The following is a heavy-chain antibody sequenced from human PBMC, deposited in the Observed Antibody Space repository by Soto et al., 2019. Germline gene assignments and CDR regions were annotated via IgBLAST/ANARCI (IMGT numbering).Heavy chain of an antibody. V-gene: IGHV3-30-3*01. CDR2: ISYDGSNK. CDR3: ASDPDNRNDGDAFDI. Sequence: QVQLVESGGGVVQPGRSLRLSCAASGFTFSSYAMHWVRQAPGKGLEWVAVISYDGSNKNYADSVKGRFTISRDNSKNTLYLQNHSLRAEDAAVSYCASDPDNRNDGDAFDIWGQGTMVTVSS. J-gene: IGHJ3*02. D-gene: IGHD1-20*01. CDR1: GFTFSSYA.